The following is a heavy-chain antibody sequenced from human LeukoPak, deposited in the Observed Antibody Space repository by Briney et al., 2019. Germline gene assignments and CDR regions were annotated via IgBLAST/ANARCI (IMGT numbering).Heavy chain of an antibody. V-gene: IGHV2-70*11. Sequence: SGPALVKPTQTLTLTCTFSGFSLSPNGMCVSWIRQPPGKALEWLARIDWDDDNYYSTSLKTRLTISKDTSKNQVVLTMTNMDPVDTATYYCARIPGQQLATYYFDFWGQGTLVTVSS. CDR2: IDWDDDN. CDR1: GFSLSPNGMC. J-gene: IGHJ4*02. D-gene: IGHD6-13*01. CDR3: ARIPGQQLATYYFDF.